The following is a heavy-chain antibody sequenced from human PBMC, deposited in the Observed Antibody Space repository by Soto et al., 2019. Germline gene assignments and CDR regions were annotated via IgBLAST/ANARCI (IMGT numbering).Heavy chain of an antibody. Sequence: GPTLVNPTQTLTLTCIFSGFSLRTSGVGVGWIRQPPGKALGWLGFIYWNDDKRYSPSLKSRLTITKDTSKNQVVLTMTNMDPVDTATYYCAKSGSSGWYGWFDPWGQGTLVTVSS. J-gene: IGHJ5*02. D-gene: IGHD6-19*01. CDR3: AKSGSSGWYGWFDP. CDR1: GFSLRTSGVG. V-gene: IGHV2-5*01. CDR2: IYWNDDK.